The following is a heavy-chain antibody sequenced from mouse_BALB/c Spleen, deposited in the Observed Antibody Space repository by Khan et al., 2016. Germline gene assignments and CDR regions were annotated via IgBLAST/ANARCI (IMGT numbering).Heavy chain of an antibody. CDR3: ARDYGSPRGAMDY. V-gene: IGHV1-20*02. D-gene: IGHD1-1*01. CDR2: INPYNGDT. J-gene: IGHJ4*01. Sequence: VQLKESGPELVKPGASVKISCKASGYSFIGYFMNWVMQSHGKSLEWIGRINPYNGDTFYNQKFKGQATLTVDKSSSTAHMELRSLASEDAAVYYCARDYGSPRGAMDYWGQGTSVTVSS. CDR1: GYSFIGYF.